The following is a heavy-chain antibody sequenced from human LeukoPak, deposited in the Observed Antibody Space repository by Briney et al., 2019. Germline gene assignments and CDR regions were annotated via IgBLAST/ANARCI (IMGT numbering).Heavy chain of an antibody. V-gene: IGHV3-21*01. Sequence: GGSLRLSCAASGFTFSSYSMNWVRQAPGKGLEWVSSISSSSSYIYYADSVKGRFTISRDNAKNSLYLQMNSLRAEDTAVYYCARADYYDSSGCYPGVDYWGQGTLVTVSP. J-gene: IGHJ4*02. D-gene: IGHD3-22*01. CDR2: ISSSSSYI. CDR3: ARADYYDSSGCYPGVDY. CDR1: GFTFSSYS.